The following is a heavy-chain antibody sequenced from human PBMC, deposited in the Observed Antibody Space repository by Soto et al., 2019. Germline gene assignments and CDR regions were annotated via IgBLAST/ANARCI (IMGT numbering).Heavy chain of an antibody. CDR3: ARASSTVTFLDY. V-gene: IGHV1-2*04. CDR2: INPNSGGT. CDR1: GYTFTGNY. D-gene: IGHD4-17*01. Sequence: GASVKVSCKASGYTFTGNYIHWVRQAPGQGLEWMGWINPNSGGTNYAQKFQGWVTMTRDTSISTAYMELSRLKSDDTAVYYCARASSTVTFLDYWGQGTLVTVSS. J-gene: IGHJ4*02.